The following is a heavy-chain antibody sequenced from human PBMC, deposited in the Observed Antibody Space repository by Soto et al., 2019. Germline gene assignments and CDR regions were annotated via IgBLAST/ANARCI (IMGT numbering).Heavy chain of an antibody. J-gene: IGHJ4*02. CDR1: GFTFSSYW. V-gene: IGHV3-7*01. D-gene: IGHD2-2*02. CDR2: IKQDGSEK. CDR3: ARAGYCSSTSCYTTVSDY. Sequence: GGSLRLSCAASGFTFSSYWMSWVRQAPGKGLEWVANIKQDGSEKYYVDSVKGRSTISRDNAKNSLYLQMNSLRAEDTAVYYCARAGYCSSTSCYTTVSDYWGQGTLVTVSS.